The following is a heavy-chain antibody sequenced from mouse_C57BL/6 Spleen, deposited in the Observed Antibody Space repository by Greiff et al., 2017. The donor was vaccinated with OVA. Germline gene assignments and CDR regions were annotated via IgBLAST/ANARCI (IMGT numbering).Heavy chain of an antibody. Sequence: QVQLQQPGAELVKPGASVKVSCKASGYTFTSYWMHWVKQRPGQGLEWIGRIHPSDSDTNYNQKFKGKATLPVDKSSSTAYMQLSSLTSEDSAVYYWAMGYVYDYDWYFDVWGTGTTVTVSS. J-gene: IGHJ1*03. V-gene: IGHV1-74*01. CDR2: IHPSDSDT. D-gene: IGHD2-4*01. CDR3: AMGYVYDYDWYFDV. CDR1: GYTFTSYW.